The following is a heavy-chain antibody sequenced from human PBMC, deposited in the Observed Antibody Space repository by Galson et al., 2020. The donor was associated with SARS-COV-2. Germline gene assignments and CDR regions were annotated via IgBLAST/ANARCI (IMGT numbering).Heavy chain of an antibody. CDR1: GYTFTSYD. J-gene: IGHJ3*02. CDR3: AIPRSDSSGWYDGGGAFDI. CDR2: MNPNSGNT. Sequence: GASVKVSCKASGYTFTSYDINWVRQATGQGLEWMGWMNPNSGNTGYAQKFQGRVTMTRNTSISTAYMELSSLRSEDTAVYYCAIPRSDSSGWYDGGGAFDIWGQGTMVTVSS. V-gene: IGHV1-8*01. D-gene: IGHD6-19*01.